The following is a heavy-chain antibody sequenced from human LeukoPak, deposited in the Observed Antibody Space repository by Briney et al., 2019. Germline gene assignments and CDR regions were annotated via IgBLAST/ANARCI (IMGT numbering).Heavy chain of an antibody. D-gene: IGHD3-3*01. V-gene: IGHV4-39*01. CDR2: IYYSGTT. CDR3: ARRNDYDFWGGNQYDY. J-gene: IGHJ4*02. Sequence: SETLSLTCSVSDGSISSRSHYWGWIRQSPGKGLEWIGSIYYSGTTFYNPSLQSRVSISVDTSRNEFSLRLNSVTAADTAVYYCARRNDYDFWGGNQYDYWGLGTLVTVSS. CDR1: DGSISSRSHY.